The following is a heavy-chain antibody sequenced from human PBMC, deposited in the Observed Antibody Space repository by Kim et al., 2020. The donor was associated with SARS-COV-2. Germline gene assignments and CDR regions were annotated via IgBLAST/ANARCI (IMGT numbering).Heavy chain of an antibody. CDR3: AKDILGDPQAFDI. D-gene: IGHD2-21*02. Sequence: GYADSVKVRLTITRYNAKNSLYLQMNRLSAEDTALYYCAKDILGDPQAFDIWGQGTMVTVSS. J-gene: IGHJ3*02. V-gene: IGHV3-9*01.